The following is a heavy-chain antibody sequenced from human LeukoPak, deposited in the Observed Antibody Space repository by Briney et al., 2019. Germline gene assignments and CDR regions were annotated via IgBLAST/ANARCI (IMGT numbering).Heavy chain of an antibody. CDR1: GYSFTSYW. CDR2: IDPSDSYT. D-gene: IGHD2-15*01. CDR3: AREAQKVVSAFGTDV. Sequence: PGESLKISCRGSGYSFTSYWISWVRQMPGKGLEWMGRIDPSDSYTNYSPSFQGHVTISADKSISTAYLQWSSLKASDTAMYYCAREAQKVVSAFGTDVWGKGTTVTVSS. J-gene: IGHJ6*04. V-gene: IGHV5-10-1*01.